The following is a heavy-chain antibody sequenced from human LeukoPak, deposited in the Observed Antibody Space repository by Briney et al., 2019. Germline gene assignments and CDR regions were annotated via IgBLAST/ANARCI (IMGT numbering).Heavy chain of an antibody. D-gene: IGHD1-26*01. CDR2: ISYDGSNK. V-gene: IGHV3-30*18. CDR1: GFTFSSYG. CDR3: AKEGEWELLSFDY. J-gene: IGHJ4*02. Sequence: GGSLRLSCAASGFTFSSYGMHWVRQAPGKGLEWVAVISYDGSNKYYADSVKGRFTISRDNSKNTLYLQMNSLRAEDTAVYYCAKEGEWELLSFDYWGQGTLVTVSS.